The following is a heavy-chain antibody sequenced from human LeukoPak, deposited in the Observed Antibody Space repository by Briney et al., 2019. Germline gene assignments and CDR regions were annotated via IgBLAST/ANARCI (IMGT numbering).Heavy chain of an antibody. CDR1: GFTFSSYA. V-gene: IGHV3-23*01. CDR2: ISGSGGST. CDR3: AKDLGAAADAFDI. J-gene: IGHJ3*02. D-gene: IGHD6-13*01. Sequence: QTGGYLRLSCAASGFTFSSYAMSWVRQAPGKGLEWVSAISGSGGSTYYADSVKGRFTISRDNSKNTLYLQMNSLRAEDTAVYYCAKDLGAAADAFDIWGQGTMVTVSS.